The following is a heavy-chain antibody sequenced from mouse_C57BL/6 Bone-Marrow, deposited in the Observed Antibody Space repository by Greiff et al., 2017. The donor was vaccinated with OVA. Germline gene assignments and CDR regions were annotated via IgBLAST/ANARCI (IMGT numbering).Heavy chain of an antibody. CDR1: GYTFTDYY. CDR3: ARAGTFDY. Sequence: VQLQQSGPELVKPGASVKISCKASGYTFTDYYMNWVKQSHGKSLEWIGDINPNNGGTSYNQKFKGNATLTVDKSSSTAYMELRSLTSEDSAVYYCARAGTFDYWGQGTTLTVSS. CDR2: INPNNGGT. V-gene: IGHV1-26*01. D-gene: IGHD4-1*01. J-gene: IGHJ2*01.